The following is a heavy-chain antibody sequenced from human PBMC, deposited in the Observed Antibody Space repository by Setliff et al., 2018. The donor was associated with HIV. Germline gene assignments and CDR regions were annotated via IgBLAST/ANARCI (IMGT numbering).Heavy chain of an antibody. D-gene: IGHD1-7*01. J-gene: IGHJ4*02. CDR2: IYPGDSDT. CDR3: ARHFGKVTNYVPDY. CDR1: GYIFTDYW. Sequence: GESLKISCKGSGYIFTDYWIAWVRQMPGEGLEWMGMIYPGDSDTRYSPSFRGQVTISADKSINTVFLHWSSLKASDSAMYYCARHFGKVTNYVPDYWGQGTLVTVSS. V-gene: IGHV5-51*01.